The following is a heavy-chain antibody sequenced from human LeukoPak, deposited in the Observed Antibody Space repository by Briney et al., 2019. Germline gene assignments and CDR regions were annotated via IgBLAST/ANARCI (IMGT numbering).Heavy chain of an antibody. D-gene: IGHD1-26*01. CDR3: TRHAVGASGY. V-gene: IGHV3-73*01. Sequence: GGSLRLSCAASGFTFSGSAMHWVRQASGKGLEWVGRIRSKANSYATAYAASVKGRFTISRDDLKNTAYLQMNSLKTEDTAVYYCTRHAVGASGYWGQGTLVTVSS. CDR2: IRSKANSYAT. CDR1: GFTFSGSA. J-gene: IGHJ4*02.